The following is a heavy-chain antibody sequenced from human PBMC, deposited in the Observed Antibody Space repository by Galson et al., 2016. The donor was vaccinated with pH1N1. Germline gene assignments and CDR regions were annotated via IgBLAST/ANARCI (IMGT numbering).Heavy chain of an antibody. CDR3: ARAIGASGAF. CDR1: RFPFSDYW. V-gene: IGHV3-7*01. D-gene: IGHD6-13*01. Sequence: SLRLSCAGSRFPFSDYWMHWLRQAPVKRLEWVANINHDGSQQYYVDSVRGRFTISRDKAKNSLYLQMNSLRAEDTAVYYCARAIGASGAFWGQGTLVTVSS. J-gene: IGHJ4*02. CDR2: INHDGSQQ.